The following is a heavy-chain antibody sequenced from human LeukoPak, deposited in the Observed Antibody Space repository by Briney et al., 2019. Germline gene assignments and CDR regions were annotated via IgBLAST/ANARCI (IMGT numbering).Heavy chain of an antibody. CDR1: GFTFSSYA. Sequence: PGGSLRLSCAASGFTFSSYAMTWVRQAPGKGLEWVSAISGSGDSTYYADSVKGLFTISRDNSKNTLYLQMNSLRAEDTAVYYCAKDVVPAAMVYYMDVWGKGTTVTVSS. CDR2: ISGSGDST. D-gene: IGHD2-2*01. J-gene: IGHJ6*03. CDR3: AKDVVPAAMVYYMDV. V-gene: IGHV3-23*01.